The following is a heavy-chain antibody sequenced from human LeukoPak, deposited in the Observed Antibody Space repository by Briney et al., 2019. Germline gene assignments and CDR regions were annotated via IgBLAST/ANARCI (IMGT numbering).Heavy chain of an antibody. Sequence: PSETLSLTCTVSGDSFSYFYWSWIRQPPGKGLEWIGYIYNSGSTSYNPSLRSRVTISLDTSKNQFSLKLNSVTAADTAIYYCARGVVAAAGRTFDFWGQGTLVTVSS. CDR2: IYNSGST. D-gene: IGHD6-13*01. V-gene: IGHV4-59*01. CDR1: GDSFSYFY. J-gene: IGHJ4*02. CDR3: ARGVVAAAGRTFDF.